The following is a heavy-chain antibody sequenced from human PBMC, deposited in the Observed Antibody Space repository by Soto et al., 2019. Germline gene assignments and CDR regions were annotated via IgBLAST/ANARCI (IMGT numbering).Heavy chain of an antibody. Sequence: SETLSLTCTVSGGSISSSSFHWGWIRQPPGKGLEWIGSIYYSGSTYYSPSLKSRVTISVDTSKNQFSLKLSSVTAADTAVYYCARAPWDIVVIPAAYGMDVWGQGTTVTVSS. J-gene: IGHJ6*02. D-gene: IGHD2-2*01. CDR1: GGSISSSSFH. CDR2: IYYSGST. V-gene: IGHV4-39*07. CDR3: ARAPWDIVVIPAAYGMDV.